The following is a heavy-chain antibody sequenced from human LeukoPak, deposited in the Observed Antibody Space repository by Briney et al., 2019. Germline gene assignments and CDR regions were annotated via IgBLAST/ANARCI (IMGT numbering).Heavy chain of an antibody. CDR1: GFTFSSYD. Sequence: GGSLRLSCAASGFTFSSYDMHWVRQAPGKGLGWVAVISYDGSNKYYADSVKGRFTISRDNSKNTLYLQMNSLRAEDTAVYYCARDGGRYSSGWEYYFDYWGQGTLVTVSS. V-gene: IGHV3-30-3*01. CDR3: ARDGGRYSSGWEYYFDY. CDR2: ISYDGSNK. J-gene: IGHJ4*02. D-gene: IGHD6-19*01.